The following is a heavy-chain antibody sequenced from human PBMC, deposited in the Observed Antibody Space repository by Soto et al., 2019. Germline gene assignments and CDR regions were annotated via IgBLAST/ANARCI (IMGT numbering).Heavy chain of an antibody. CDR2: INYSGRT. Sequence: PSETLSLTCTVSGGSISSYYWSWIRQPPGKGLEWIGYINYSGRTNYNPSLKSRVTISVDTSKNQFSLKVSSVTAADTAVYYCARAKSGSYPFDYWGQGTLVTVSS. CDR1: GGSISSYY. V-gene: IGHV4-59*01. CDR3: ARAKSGSYPFDY. D-gene: IGHD1-26*01. J-gene: IGHJ4*02.